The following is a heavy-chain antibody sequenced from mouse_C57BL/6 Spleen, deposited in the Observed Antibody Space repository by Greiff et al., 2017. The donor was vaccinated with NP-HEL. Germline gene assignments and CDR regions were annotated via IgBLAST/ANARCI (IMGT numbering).Heavy chain of an antibody. D-gene: IGHD1-1*01. CDR2: IDPSDSET. V-gene: IGHV1-52*01. CDR3: ARSPFGYGSSYPYFDY. Sequence: QVQLQQPGAELVRPGSSVKLSCKASGYTFTSYWMHWVKQRPIQGLEWIGNIDPSDSETHYNQKFKDKATLTVDKSYSTAYMQLSSLTSEDSAVYYCARSPFGYGSSYPYFDYWGQGTTLTVSS. J-gene: IGHJ2*01. CDR1: GYTFTSYW.